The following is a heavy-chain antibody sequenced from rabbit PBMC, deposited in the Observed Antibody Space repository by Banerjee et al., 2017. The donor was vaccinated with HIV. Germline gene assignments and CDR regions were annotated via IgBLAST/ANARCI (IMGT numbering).Heavy chain of an antibody. D-gene: IGHD1-1*01. V-gene: IGHV1S45*01. Sequence: QEQLEESGGGLVKPEGSLTPTCKASGFDLSSYYYMCWVRQAPGKGLEWIGCIYTGSDTTWYASWAKGRFTISKTSSTTVTLQMTSLTAADTATYFCARAGGFENYFNLWGPGTLVTVS. CDR1: GFDLSSYYY. CDR2: IYTGSDTT. CDR3: ARAGGFENYFNL. J-gene: IGHJ4*01.